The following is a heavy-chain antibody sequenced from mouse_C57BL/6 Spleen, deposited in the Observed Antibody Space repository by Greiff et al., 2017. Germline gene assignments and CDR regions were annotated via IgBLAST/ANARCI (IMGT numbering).Heavy chain of an antibody. CDR1: GYTFTDYY. V-gene: IGHV1-26*01. D-gene: IGHD1-1*01. Sequence: EVQLQQSGPELVKPGASVKISCKASGYTFTDYYMNWVKQSHGKSLEWIGDINPNTGGTSYNQKFKGKATLTVDKSSSTAYMELRSLTSEDSAFYYCARSGYGSSYYFDYWGQGTTLTVCS. CDR2: INPNTGGT. J-gene: IGHJ2*01. CDR3: ARSGYGSSYYFDY.